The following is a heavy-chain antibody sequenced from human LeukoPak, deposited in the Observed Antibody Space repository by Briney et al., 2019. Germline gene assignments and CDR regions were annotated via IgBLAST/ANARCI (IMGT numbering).Heavy chain of an antibody. Sequence: PGGSLRLSCAASGFTFSSYWMHWVRQAPGKGLVWVSRINTDGSSTSYADSVKGRFTISRDNAKNTLYLQMNSLRAEDTAVYYCASCDPPNYYYMDVWGKGTTVTVSS. CDR1: GFTFSSYW. CDR2: INTDGSST. D-gene: IGHD2-21*01. V-gene: IGHV3-74*01. J-gene: IGHJ6*03. CDR3: ASCDPPNYYYMDV.